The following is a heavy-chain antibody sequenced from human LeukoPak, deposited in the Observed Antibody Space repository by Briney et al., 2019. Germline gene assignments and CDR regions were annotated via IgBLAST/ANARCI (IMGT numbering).Heavy chain of an antibody. J-gene: IGHJ1*01. CDR3: ADIGGGGSNTR. Sequence: GGFLRLSCVLSGFTLSDNYLDWVRQAPGKGLEWVGLIRKKSHRYTTDYAASVKGQFTISRQESTNSGYLQVSSLKRQDTDVYYCADIGGGGSNTRWGEGTVVTVSS. CDR2: IRKKSHRYTT. CDR1: GFTLSDNY. D-gene: IGHD2-15*01. V-gene: IGHV3-72*01.